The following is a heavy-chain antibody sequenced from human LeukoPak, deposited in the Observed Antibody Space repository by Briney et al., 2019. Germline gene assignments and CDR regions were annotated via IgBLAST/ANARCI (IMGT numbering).Heavy chain of an antibody. Sequence: SETLSLTCTVSGGSISSYYWSWIRQPPGKGLEWIGYIYYSGSTNYNPSLKSRVTISVDTSKNQFSLKLSSVTAADTAVYYCARDLDTAMVTGTYFDYWGQGTLVTVSS. CDR3: ARDLDTAMVTGTYFDY. J-gene: IGHJ4*02. D-gene: IGHD5-18*01. CDR2: IYYSGST. CDR1: GGSISSYY. V-gene: IGHV4-59*01.